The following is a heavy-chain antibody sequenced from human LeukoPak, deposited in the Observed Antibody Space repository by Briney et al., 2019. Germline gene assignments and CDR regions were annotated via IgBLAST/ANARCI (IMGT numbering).Heavy chain of an antibody. V-gene: IGHV3-30*02. Sequence: GGSLRLSCAASGFTFSNYGMHWVRQAPGKGLEWVALLRYDGSNKYYADSVKGRFTVSRDTSTNTLYLQMNSLTIEDTAVYYCAKDSATHAVDYWGQGTLVTVSS. CDR1: GFTFSNYG. J-gene: IGHJ4*02. CDR2: LRYDGSNK. CDR3: AKDSATHAVDY. D-gene: IGHD1-26*01.